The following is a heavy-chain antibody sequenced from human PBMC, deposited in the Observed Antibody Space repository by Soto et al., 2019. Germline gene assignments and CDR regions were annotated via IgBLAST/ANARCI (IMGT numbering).Heavy chain of an antibody. V-gene: IGHV3-23*01. CDR2: ISGSGGST. CDR3: ARDRRAIFGVVNHLDYYYYGMDV. J-gene: IGHJ6*02. CDR1: GFTFSSYA. Sequence: PGGSLRLSCAASGFTFSSYAMSWVRQAPGKGLEWVSAISGSGGSTYYADSVKGRFTISRDNSKNSLYLQMNSLRAEDTAVYYCARDRRAIFGVVNHLDYYYYGMDVWGQGTTVTVSS. D-gene: IGHD3-3*01.